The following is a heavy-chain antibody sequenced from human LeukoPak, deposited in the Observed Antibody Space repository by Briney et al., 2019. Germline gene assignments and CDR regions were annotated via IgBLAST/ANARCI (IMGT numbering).Heavy chain of an antibody. V-gene: IGHV4-34*01. Sequence: SETLSLTCAVYGGSFSGYYWSWIRQPPGKGLEWIGEINHSGSTNYHPSLKSRVTISVDTSKNQFSLKLSSVTAADTAVYYCARGRTPYYYDSSGYKYYFDYWGQGTLVTVSS. CDR3: ARGRTPYYYDSSGYKYYFDY. D-gene: IGHD3-22*01. J-gene: IGHJ4*02. CDR2: INHSGST. CDR1: GGSFSGYY.